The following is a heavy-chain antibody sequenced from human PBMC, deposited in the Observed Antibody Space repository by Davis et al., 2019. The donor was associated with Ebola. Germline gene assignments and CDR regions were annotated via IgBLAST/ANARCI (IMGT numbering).Heavy chain of an antibody. CDR2: IKQDGSEK. CDR1: GFTFSSYW. D-gene: IGHD6-13*01. J-gene: IGHJ4*02. CDR3: ARDRFAAAAGTGVFDY. V-gene: IGHV3-7*01. Sequence: PGGSLRLSCAASGFTFSSYWMSWVRQAPGKGLEWVANIKQDGSEKYYVDSVKGRFTISRDNAKNSLYLQMNSLRAEDTAVYYCARDRFAAAAGTGVFDYWGQGTLVTVSS.